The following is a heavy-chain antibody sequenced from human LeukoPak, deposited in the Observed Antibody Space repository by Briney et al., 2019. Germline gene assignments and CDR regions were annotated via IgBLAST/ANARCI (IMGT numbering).Heavy chain of an antibody. D-gene: IGHD2-2*02. CDR1: GYTFTGYY. CDR3: ARDCSSTSCYTI. V-gene: IGHV1-2*02. Sequence: ASVKVPCKASGYTFTGYYMHWVRQAPGQGLEWMGWINPNSGGTNYAQKFQGRVTMTRDTSISTAYMELSRLRSDDTAVYYCARDCSSTSCYTIWGQGTLVTVSS. CDR2: INPNSGGT. J-gene: IGHJ4*02.